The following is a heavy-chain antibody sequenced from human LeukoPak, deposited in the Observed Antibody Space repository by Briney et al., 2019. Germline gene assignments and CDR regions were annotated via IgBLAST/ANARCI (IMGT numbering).Heavy chain of an antibody. CDR2: IYYSGST. CDR3: ARGGTRPDYYFDY. CDR1: GGSISNYY. Sequence: PSETLSLTCIVSGGSISNYYWSWIRKPPGKGLEWIGYIYYSGSTNYNPSLKSRVTISVDTSKNQFSLKLSSVTAADTAVYYCARGGTRPDYYFDYWGQGTLLTVSS. D-gene: IGHD2-2*01. V-gene: IGHV4-59*01. J-gene: IGHJ4*02.